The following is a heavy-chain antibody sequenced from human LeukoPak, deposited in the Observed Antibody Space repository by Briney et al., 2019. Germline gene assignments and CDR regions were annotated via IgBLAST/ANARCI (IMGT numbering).Heavy chain of an antibody. J-gene: IGHJ4*02. CDR3: ASHERY. CDR2: INPSGGST. Sequence: ASVKVSCKASGYTFTSYYMHWVRQAPGQGLEWMGIINPSGGSTSYAQKFQGRVTITADEPTSTAYMELSSLRSEDTAVYYCASHERYWGQGTLVTVSS. CDR1: GYTFTSYY. V-gene: IGHV1-46*01.